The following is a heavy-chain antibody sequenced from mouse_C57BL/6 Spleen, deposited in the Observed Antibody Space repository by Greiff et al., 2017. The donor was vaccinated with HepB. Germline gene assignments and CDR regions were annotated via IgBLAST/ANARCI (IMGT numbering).Heavy chain of an antibody. CDR2: ISDGGSYT. V-gene: IGHV5-4*01. J-gene: IGHJ2*01. D-gene: IGHD1-1*01. CDR3: ARGITTVVAKGFDY. Sequence: EVQLVESGGGLVKPGGSLKLSCAASGFTFSSYAMSWVRQTPEKRLEWVATISDGGSYTYYPDNVKGRFTISRDNAKNNLYLQMSHLKSEDTAMYYCARGITTVVAKGFDYWGQGTTLTVSS. CDR1: GFTFSSYA.